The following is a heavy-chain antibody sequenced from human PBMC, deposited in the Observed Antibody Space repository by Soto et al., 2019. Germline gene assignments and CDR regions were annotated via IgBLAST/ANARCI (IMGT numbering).Heavy chain of an antibody. Sequence: PGGSLRLSCAASGFTFSDYYMSWIRQAPGKGLEWVSYISSSSSYTNYADSVKGRFTISRDNAKNSLYLQMNSLRAEETAVYYCAISYYYDSRNWFDPCGQRTLVPVSS. CDR1: GFTFSDYY. D-gene: IGHD3-22*01. CDR3: AISYYYDSRNWFDP. J-gene: IGHJ5*02. V-gene: IGHV3-11*03. CDR2: ISSSSSYT.